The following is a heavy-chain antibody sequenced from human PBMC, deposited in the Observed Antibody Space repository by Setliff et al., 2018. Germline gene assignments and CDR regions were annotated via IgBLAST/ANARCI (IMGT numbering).Heavy chain of an antibody. J-gene: IGHJ4*02. CDR2: SVVGSGNT. Sequence: SVKVSCKASGFTFTSSAVQWVRQARGQRLEWIGWSVVGSGNTNYAQKFQGRVTMTTDTSTSTAYLEVRSLRSDDTAVYYCARGPVDGFDYWGQGTLVTVSS. V-gene: IGHV1-58*01. CDR3: ARGPVDGFDY. CDR1: GFTFTSSA.